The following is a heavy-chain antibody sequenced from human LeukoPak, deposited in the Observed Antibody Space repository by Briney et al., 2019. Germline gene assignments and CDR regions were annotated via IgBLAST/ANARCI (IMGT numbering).Heavy chain of an antibody. CDR1: GGSISSYY. V-gene: IGHV4-59*01. Sequence: PSETQSLTCTVSGGSISSYYWSWIRQPPGKGLEWIGYIYDSGSTNYNPSLKSRVTISVDTSKNQFSLKLSSVTAADTAVYYCACLTTADAFDIWGQGTMVTVSS. CDR2: IYDSGST. D-gene: IGHD3-22*01. J-gene: IGHJ3*02. CDR3: ACLTTADAFDI.